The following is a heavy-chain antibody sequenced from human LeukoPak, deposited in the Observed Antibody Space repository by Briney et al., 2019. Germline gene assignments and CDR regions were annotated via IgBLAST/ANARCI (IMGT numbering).Heavy chain of an antibody. J-gene: IGHJ4*02. CDR1: GYTFNIYG. V-gene: IGHV1-18*01. Sequence: ASVKVSCRASGYTFNIYGINWVRHAPGQGLEWMGWISAYSGNTHYTQNLQARLTMTTDTSTSTAYMELRKLRSDDTAMYDCARDQYTSDWATPDYWGQGTLVIVSS. D-gene: IGHD6-19*01. CDR3: ARDQYTSDWATPDY. CDR2: ISAYSGNT.